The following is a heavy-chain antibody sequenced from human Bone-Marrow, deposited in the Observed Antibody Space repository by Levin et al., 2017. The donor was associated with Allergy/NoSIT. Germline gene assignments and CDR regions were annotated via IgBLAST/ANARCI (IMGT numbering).Heavy chain of an antibody. J-gene: IGHJ6*02. CDR1: GFTFDDYA. CDR2: ISWNSGSI. V-gene: IGHV3-9*01. Sequence: PGGSLRLSCAASGFTFDDYAMHWVRQAPGKGLEWVSGISWNSGSIGYADSVKGRFTISRDNAKNSLYLQMNSLRAEDTALYYCAKSHGKVVRDYYGMDVWGQGTTVTVSS. CDR3: AKSHGKVVRDYYGMDV. D-gene: IGHD3-22*01.